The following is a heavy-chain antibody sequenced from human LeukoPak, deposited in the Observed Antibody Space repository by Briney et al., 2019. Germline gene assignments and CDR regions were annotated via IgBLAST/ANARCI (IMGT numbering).Heavy chain of an antibody. Sequence: TSETLSLTCTVSGGSISSSSYYWGWIRQPPGKGLEWIGSIYYSGSTYYNPSLKSRVTISVDTSKNQFSLKLSSATAADTAVYYCASGYYRFDYWGQGTLVTVSS. V-gene: IGHV4-39*01. CDR1: GGSISSSSYY. D-gene: IGHD3-22*01. CDR3: ASGYYRFDY. J-gene: IGHJ4*02. CDR2: IYYSGST.